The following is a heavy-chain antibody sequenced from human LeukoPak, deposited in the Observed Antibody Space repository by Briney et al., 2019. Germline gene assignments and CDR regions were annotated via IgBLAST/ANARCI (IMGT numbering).Heavy chain of an antibody. CDR3: ASEEYGDPFTGFDY. J-gene: IGHJ4*02. CDR1: GFTFSSYS. Sequence: GGSLRLSCAASGFTFSSYSMNWVRQAPGKGLEWVSSISSSSSYIYYADSVKGRFTISRDNAKNSLYLQMNSLRAEDTAVYYCASEEYGDPFTGFDYWGQGTLVTVSS. D-gene: IGHD4-17*01. V-gene: IGHV3-21*01. CDR2: ISSSSSYI.